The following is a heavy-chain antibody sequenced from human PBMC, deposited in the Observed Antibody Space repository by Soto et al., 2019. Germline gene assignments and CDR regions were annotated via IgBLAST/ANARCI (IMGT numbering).Heavy chain of an antibody. CDR2: FGGSTDST. CDR3: AKLARTHHWYYMDV. V-gene: IGHV3-23*01. CDR1: GFTFNTYG. Sequence: PGGSMRLSCAASGFTFNTYGMSRVRQAPGKGLEWVSGFGGSTDSTYYADSVKGRFTISRDNSRNTVFLQMNSLRADDTALYYCAKLARTHHWYYMDVWGKGTTVTVSS. J-gene: IGHJ6*03.